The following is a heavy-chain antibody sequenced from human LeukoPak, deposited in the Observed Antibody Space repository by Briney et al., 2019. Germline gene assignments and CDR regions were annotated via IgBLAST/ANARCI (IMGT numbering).Heavy chain of an antibody. J-gene: IGHJ6*03. CDR3: ARDTKRIAALNSGSHYYYYMDV. D-gene: IGHD6-13*01. CDR1: GGSISSYY. Sequence: PSETLSLTCTVSGGSISSYYWSWIRQPPGKGLEWIGYIYYSGSTNYNPSLKSRVTISVDTSKNQFSLKLSSVTAADTAVYYCARDTKRIAALNSGSHYYYYMDVWGKGTTVTVSS. V-gene: IGHV4-59*01. CDR2: IYYSGST.